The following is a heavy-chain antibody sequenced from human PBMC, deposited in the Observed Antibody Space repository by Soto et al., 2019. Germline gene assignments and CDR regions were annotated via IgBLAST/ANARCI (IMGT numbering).Heavy chain of an antibody. CDR3: ARGGSNNGPYYYGSDV. V-gene: IGHV1-2*02. Sequence: QVQLVQSGAEVKKPAASVKVSCKASEYTFTGYYIHWVRQAPGRGLDWVGWINPNRGVTNYAQKFQGRVTINSDTSISTAYMELNSLTFDDAAVYFCARGGSNNGPYYYGSDVWGQGTTVTVAS. D-gene: IGHD2-15*01. CDR1: EYTFTGYY. J-gene: IGHJ6*02. CDR2: INPNRGVT.